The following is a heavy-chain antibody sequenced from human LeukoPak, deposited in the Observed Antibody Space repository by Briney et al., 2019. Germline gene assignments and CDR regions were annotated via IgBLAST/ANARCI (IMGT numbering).Heavy chain of an antibody. Sequence: SETLSLTCTVSGGSISSSGYYWGWIRQPPGKGLEWIGSICCSGSTNYNPSLESRVSISVDTSTDQFSLSLSSVTAADTAVFYCARGRRVEADYYGSGSKRVSYYYYGLDVWGQGTTVAVSS. CDR2: ICCSGST. V-gene: IGHV4-39*07. CDR3: ARGRRVEADYYGSGSKRVSYYYYGLDV. D-gene: IGHD3-10*01. J-gene: IGHJ6*02. CDR1: GGSISSSGYY.